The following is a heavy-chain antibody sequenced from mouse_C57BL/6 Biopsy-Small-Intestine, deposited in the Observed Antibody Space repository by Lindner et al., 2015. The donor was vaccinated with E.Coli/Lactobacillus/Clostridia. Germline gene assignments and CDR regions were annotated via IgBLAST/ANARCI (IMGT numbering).Heavy chain of an antibody. V-gene: IGHV1-82*01. CDR3: ARRTGYFDV. D-gene: IGHD4-1*01. Sequence: VQLQESGPELVKPGASVKISCKASGYAFSSSWMNWVKQRPGKGLEWIGRIYPGDGDTSYNGKFKGKATLTADKSSGTAYMQLSSLTSEDSAVYFCARRTGYFDVWGTGTTVTVSS. CDR2: IYPGDGDT. J-gene: IGHJ1*03. CDR1: GYAFSSSW.